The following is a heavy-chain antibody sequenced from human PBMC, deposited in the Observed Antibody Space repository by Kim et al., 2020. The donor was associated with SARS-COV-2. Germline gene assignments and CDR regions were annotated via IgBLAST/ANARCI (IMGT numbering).Heavy chain of an antibody. CDR3: AKVGSSSWSTPAWYFDL. V-gene: IGHV3-9*01. D-gene: IGHD6-13*01. Sequence: VKGRITISRDNAKNSLYLQMNSLRAEDTALYYCAKVGSSSWSTPAWYFDLWGRGTLVTVSS. J-gene: IGHJ2*01.